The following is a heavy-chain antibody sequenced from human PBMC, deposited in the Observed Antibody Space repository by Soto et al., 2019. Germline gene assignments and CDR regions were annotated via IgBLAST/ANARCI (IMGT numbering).Heavy chain of an antibody. D-gene: IGHD5-12*01. CDR1: GYSISSVVYY. J-gene: IGHJ4*02. Sequence: TLSLTCPVSGYSISSVVYYWILIRQPPGKGLEWIGYIYYSGSTYYNPSLKSRVTLSVDTSKNQFALKLSSVTAADTAVYYCARERDGYNLYYFDYWGQGPLVTASS. CDR2: IYYSGST. V-gene: IGHV4-31*03. CDR3: ARERDGYNLYYFDY.